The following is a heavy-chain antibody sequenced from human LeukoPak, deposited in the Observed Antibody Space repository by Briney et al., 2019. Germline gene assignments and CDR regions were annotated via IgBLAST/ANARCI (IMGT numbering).Heavy chain of an antibody. Sequence: GGSLRLSCAASRFTFSSNAMSWVRQAPGKGLEWVAVISSDGRNKYYADSVKGRITISRDNSKNKLYLQMNSLRAEDTAVYYCARDFYGLGNYAAYDYWAREPWSPSPQ. V-gene: IGHV3-30*04. CDR1: RFTFSSNA. J-gene: IGHJ4*02. CDR3: ARDFYGLGNYAAYDY. CDR2: ISSDGRNK. D-gene: IGHD3-10*01.